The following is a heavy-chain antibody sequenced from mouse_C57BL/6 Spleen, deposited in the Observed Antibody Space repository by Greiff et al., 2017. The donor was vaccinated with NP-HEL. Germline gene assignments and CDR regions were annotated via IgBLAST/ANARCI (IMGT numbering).Heavy chain of an antibody. CDR2: INPNNGGT. V-gene: IGHV1-18*01. CDR3: ARHGSSSPTRYFDV. D-gene: IGHD1-1*01. Sequence: EVKLMESGPELVKPGASVKIPCKASGYTFTDYNMDWVKQSHGKSLEWIGDINPNNGGTIYNQKFKGKATLTVDKSSSTAYMELRSLTSEDTAVYYCARHGSSSPTRYFDVWGTGTTVTVSS. J-gene: IGHJ1*03. CDR1: GYTFTDYN.